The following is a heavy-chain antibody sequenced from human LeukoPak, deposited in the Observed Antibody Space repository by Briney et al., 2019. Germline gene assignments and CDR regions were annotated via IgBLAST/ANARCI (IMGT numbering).Heavy chain of an antibody. D-gene: IGHD6-13*01. J-gene: IGHJ6*03. CDR2: INHSGST. CDR3: ARAPGYSSSWYSGNYYYYYMDV. CDR1: GGSFSGYY. Sequence: PSETLSLTCAVYGGSFSGYYWSWIRQPPGKGLEWIGEINHSGSTNYNPSLKSRVTISVDTSKNQFSLKLSSVTAADTAVYYCARAPGYSSSWYSGNYYYYYMDVWGKGTTVTVSS. V-gene: IGHV4-34*01.